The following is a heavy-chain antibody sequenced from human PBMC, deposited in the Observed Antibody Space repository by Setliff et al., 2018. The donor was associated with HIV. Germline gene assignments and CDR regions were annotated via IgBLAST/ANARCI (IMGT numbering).Heavy chain of an antibody. CDR1: GGTFSDYA. CDR2: TIPLFGTT. Sequence: SVKVSCKASGGTFSDYAISWVRQAPGQGLEWVGGTIPLFGTTNYAQKFQGRVTITADESTIIAYMELTSLRSEDTAVYYCATVSESRILGYFDYWGQGTLVTVSS. V-gene: IGHV1-69*13. D-gene: IGHD2-15*01. CDR3: ATVSESRILGYFDY. J-gene: IGHJ4*02.